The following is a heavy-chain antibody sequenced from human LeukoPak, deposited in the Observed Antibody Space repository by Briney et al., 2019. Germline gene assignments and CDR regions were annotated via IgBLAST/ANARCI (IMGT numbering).Heavy chain of an antibody. CDR3: ARDLTGFYYYYMDV. V-gene: IGHV3-74*01. J-gene: IGHJ6*03. Sequence: GGSLRLSCAASGFTFSSYWMHWVRQAPGKGLVWVSRISSDESTTTSADSVKGRFTISRDNAKNTLYLQMNSLRADDTAVYYCARDLTGFYYYYMDVWGKGTTVTVS. CDR1: GFTFSSYW. D-gene: IGHD7-27*01. CDR2: ISSDESTT.